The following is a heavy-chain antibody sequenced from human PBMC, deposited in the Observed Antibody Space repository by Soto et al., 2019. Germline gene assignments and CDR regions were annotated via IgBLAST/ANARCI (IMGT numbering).Heavy chain of an antibody. CDR1: GGSISSGDYY. CDR2: IYYSGST. D-gene: IGHD6-19*01. V-gene: IGHV4-30-4*02. Sequence: PSETLSLTCTVSGGSISSGDYYWSWIRQPPGKGLEWIGYIYYSGSTYYNPSLKSRVTISVDTSKNQFSLKLSSVTAADTAVYYCARVRYSSGWDYYYGMDVWGQGTTVTVSS. J-gene: IGHJ6*02. CDR3: ARVRYSSGWDYYYGMDV.